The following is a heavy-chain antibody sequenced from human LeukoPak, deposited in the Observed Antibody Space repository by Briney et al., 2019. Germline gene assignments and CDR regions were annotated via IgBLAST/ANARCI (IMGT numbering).Heavy chain of an antibody. CDR2: ISGSGGST. J-gene: IGHJ4*02. Sequence: GGSLRLSCAASGFTFSSYAMSWVRQAPGKGLEWVSAISGSGGSTYYAHSVKGRFTISRDNSKHTLYLQMNSLRAEDTAVYYCAKDLPRYIVGATFDYWGQGTLVTVSS. CDR1: GFTFSSYA. V-gene: IGHV3-23*01. CDR3: AKDLPRYIVGATFDY. D-gene: IGHD1-26*01.